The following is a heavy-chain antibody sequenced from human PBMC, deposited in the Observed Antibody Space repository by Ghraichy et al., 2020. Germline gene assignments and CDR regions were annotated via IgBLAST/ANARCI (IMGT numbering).Heavy chain of an antibody. J-gene: IGHJ4*02. CDR2: IYYSGST. V-gene: IGHV4-39*01. D-gene: IGHD3-10*01. Sequence: SETLSLTCTVSGGSISSSSYYWGWIRQPPGKGLEWIGSIYYSGSTYYNPSLKSRVTISVDTSKNQCSLKLSSVTAADTAVYYCARKRITMVRGVIGGDYFDYWGQGTLVTVSS. CDR3: ARKRITMVRGVIGGDYFDY. CDR1: GGSISSSSYY.